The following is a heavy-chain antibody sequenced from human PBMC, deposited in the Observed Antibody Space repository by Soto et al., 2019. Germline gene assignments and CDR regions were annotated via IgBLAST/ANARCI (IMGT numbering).Heavy chain of an antibody. CDR1: GYPFISYG. CDR2: VSGYNGNT. V-gene: IGHV1-18*01. J-gene: IGHJ4*02. Sequence: QVQLVQSGAELKKPGASVKVSCKASGYPFISYGITWVRQAPGQGPAWMGWVSGYNGNTNYAQKFQGRLTVTTDTSTRTAYMARGSLTSDETAVYYCARDPGPRGSACDYWGQGALVTVSS. D-gene: IGHD1-26*01. CDR3: ARDPGPRGSACDY.